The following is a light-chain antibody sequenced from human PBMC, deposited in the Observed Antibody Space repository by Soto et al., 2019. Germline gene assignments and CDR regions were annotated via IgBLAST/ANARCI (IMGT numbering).Light chain of an antibody. CDR3: QHYNSYSEA. J-gene: IGKJ1*01. Sequence: DTQMTQSVSTSSRSLGDSVTITCRASQTISSWLAWYQQKPGKAPKLLIYKASTLKSGVPSRFSGSGSGTEFTLTISSLQPDDFATYYCQHYNSYSEAFGQGTKVDIK. V-gene: IGKV1-5*03. CDR1: QTISSW. CDR2: KAS.